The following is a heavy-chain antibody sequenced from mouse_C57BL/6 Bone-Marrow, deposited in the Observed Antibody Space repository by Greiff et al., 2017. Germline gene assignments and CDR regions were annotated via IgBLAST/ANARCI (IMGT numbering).Heavy chain of an antibody. J-gene: IGHJ1*03. V-gene: IGHV5-15*01. CDR1: GFTFSDYG. CDR2: ISNLAYSI. Sequence: EVQLVESGGGLVQPGGSLKLSCAASGFTFSDYGMAWVRQAPRKGPEWVAFISNLAYSIYYADTVTGRFTISRENAKNTLYLEMSSLESEDTAMYYCARHATDWYFDVWGTGTSVTVSS. CDR3: ARHATDWYFDV.